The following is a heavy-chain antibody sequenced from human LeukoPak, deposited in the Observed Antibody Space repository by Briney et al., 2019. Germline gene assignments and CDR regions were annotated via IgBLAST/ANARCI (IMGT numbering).Heavy chain of an antibody. CDR3: AREEGYYYDSSGYPRTN. CDR1: RGTFSSYA. V-gene: IGHV1-69*13. D-gene: IGHD3-22*01. CDR2: IIPIFGTA. Sequence: SVKVSCKASRGTFSSYAISWVRQAPGQGLEWMGGIIPIFGTANYAQKFQGRVTITADESTSTAYMELSSLRSEDTAVYYCAREEGYYYDSSGYPRTNWGQGTLVTVSS. J-gene: IGHJ4*02.